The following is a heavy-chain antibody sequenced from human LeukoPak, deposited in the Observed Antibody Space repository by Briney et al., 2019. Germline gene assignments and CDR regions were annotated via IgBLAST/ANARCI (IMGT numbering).Heavy chain of an antibody. CDR2: ISAYNGNT. J-gene: IGHJ4*02. Sequence: ASVKVSCKASGYTFTSYSISWVRQAPGQGLEWMGWISAYNGNTIYAQKVKGRVTMTTDTSTSTAYMELRSLRSDDTAVYYCARSDSITIPLQAYFDYWGQGTLVTVSS. V-gene: IGHV1-18*01. D-gene: IGHD3-9*01. CDR1: GYTFTSYS. CDR3: ARSDSITIPLQAYFDY.